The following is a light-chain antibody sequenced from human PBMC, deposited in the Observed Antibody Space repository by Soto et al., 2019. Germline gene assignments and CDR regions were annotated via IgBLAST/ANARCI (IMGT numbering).Light chain of an antibody. CDR2: EVS. CDR1: SSDIGAYNY. Sequence: QSALTQPRSVSGSPGQSVTISCTGTSSDIGAYNYVSWYQHLPGKAPKLMIYEVSNRPSGVSNRFSGSKSGNTASLTISGLQAEDEADYYCSSYTSSSTVVFGGGTKVTVL. CDR3: SSYTSSSTVV. J-gene: IGLJ2*01. V-gene: IGLV2-14*01.